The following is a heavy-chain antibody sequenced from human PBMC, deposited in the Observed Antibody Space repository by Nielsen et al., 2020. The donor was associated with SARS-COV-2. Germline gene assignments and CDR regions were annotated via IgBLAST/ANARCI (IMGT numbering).Heavy chain of an antibody. CDR2: IIPIFGTA. CDR3: ARDSSYCSSTSCLTGPNWFDP. CDR1: GGTFSSYA. Sequence: SVKVSCKASGGTFSSYAISWVRQAPGQGLEWMGGIIPIFGTANYAQKFQGRVTITADESTSTAYMELGSLRSEDTAVYYCARDSSYCSSTSCLTGPNWFDPWGQGTLVTVSS. J-gene: IGHJ5*02. D-gene: IGHD2-2*01. V-gene: IGHV1-69*13.